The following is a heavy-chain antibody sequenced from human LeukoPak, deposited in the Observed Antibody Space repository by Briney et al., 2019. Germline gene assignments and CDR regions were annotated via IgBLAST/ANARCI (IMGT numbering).Heavy chain of an antibody. CDR2: ISFDGSNK. CDR3: AKDLVGANTGPYYNYYGMDV. Sequence: GGSLRLSCAASGFTYSSYGMHWVRQAPGKGLEWVAVISFDGSNKYYADSVKGRFTISRDNSKNTLYLQMNSLRAEDTAVYYCAKDLVGANTGPYYNYYGMDVWGQGTTVTVSS. D-gene: IGHD1-26*01. CDR1: GFTYSSYG. J-gene: IGHJ6*02. V-gene: IGHV3-30*18.